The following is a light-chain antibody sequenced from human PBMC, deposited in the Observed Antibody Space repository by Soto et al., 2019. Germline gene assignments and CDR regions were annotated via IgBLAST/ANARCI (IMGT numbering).Light chain of an antibody. CDR1: QGISTW. Sequence: DIQMTQSPSTLSASVGDRVTITCRASQGISTWLAWYRQKPGKAPKLLIYDASSLESGVPSRFSGSGSGTEFTLTISSLQPDDFATYYCQQYSSYSWTFGQGTKVDIK. J-gene: IGKJ1*01. CDR3: QQYSSYSWT. V-gene: IGKV1-5*01. CDR2: DAS.